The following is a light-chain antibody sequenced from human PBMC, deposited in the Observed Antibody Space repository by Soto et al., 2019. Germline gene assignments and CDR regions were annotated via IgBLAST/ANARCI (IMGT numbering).Light chain of an antibody. CDR3: QKYNSAPPLT. J-gene: IGKJ4*01. CDR1: QGISNY. Sequence: DIQLTQSPSSLSTSVGDRVTISCRVSQGISNYLAWYQQKPGKVPTLLIYAASTLQSGVPSRFSGSGSGTDFILTISSLQPDDVATYYCQKYNSAPPLTFGGGTKVDI. CDR2: AAS. V-gene: IGKV1-27*01.